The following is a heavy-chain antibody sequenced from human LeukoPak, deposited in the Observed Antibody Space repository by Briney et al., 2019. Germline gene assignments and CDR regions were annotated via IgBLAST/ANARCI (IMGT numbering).Heavy chain of an antibody. D-gene: IGHD4-17*01. CDR3: ARARDYGDYHIYDY. J-gene: IGHJ4*02. CDR2: INYSGSPKYST. Sequence: SETLSLTCSVSGGSISSYYWSWIRQPPGRGLEWTGYINYSGSPKYSTNYNASLNSRVTISVDTSKNQFSLRLRSVTTADTAFYFCARARDYGDYHIYDYWGQGALVTVSS. CDR1: GGSISSYY. V-gene: IGHV4-59*01.